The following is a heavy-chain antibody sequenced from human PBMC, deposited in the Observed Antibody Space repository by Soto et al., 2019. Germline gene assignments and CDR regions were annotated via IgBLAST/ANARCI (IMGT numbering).Heavy chain of an antibody. CDR1: GDSMTGAN. D-gene: IGHD4-17*01. Sequence: PSETLSLTCSVSGDSMTGANWGWFRQSPEKGLEWIGYIDYSGSTNYNPSLRSRITITIDTSSNQFSLNLASVTAEDAAVYYCTRARYGDHFDSWGQGTLVTVSS. V-gene: IGHV4-59*01. CDR2: IDYSGST. CDR3: TRARYGDHFDS. J-gene: IGHJ4*02.